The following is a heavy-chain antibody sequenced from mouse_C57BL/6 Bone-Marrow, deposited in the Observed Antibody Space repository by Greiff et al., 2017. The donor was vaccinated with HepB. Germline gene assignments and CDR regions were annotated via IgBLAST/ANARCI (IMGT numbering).Heavy chain of an antibody. CDR3: ARVTTVVGNYAMDY. D-gene: IGHD1-1*01. V-gene: IGHV5-4*01. J-gene: IGHJ4*01. CDR2: ISDGGSYT. Sequence: EVQGVESGGGLVKPGGSLKLSCAASGFTFSSYAMSWVRQTPEKRLEWVATISDGGSYTYYPDNVKGRFTISRDNAKNNLYLQMSHLKSEDTAMYYCARVTTVVGNYAMDYWGQGTSVTVSS. CDR1: GFTFSSYA.